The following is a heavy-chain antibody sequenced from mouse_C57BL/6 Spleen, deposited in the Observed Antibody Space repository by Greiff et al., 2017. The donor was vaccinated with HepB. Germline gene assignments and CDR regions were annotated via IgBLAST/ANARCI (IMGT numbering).Heavy chain of an antibody. J-gene: IGHJ2*01. CDR3: ARWGNWDPDY. Sequence: QVQLQQSGAELARPGASVKLSCKASGYTFTSYGISWVKQRTGQGLEWIGEIYPRSGNTYYNEKFKGKATLTADKSSSTAYMELRSLTSEDSAVYFCARWGNWDPDYWGQGTTLTVSS. D-gene: IGHD4-1*01. V-gene: IGHV1-81*01. CDR2: IYPRSGNT. CDR1: GYTFTSYG.